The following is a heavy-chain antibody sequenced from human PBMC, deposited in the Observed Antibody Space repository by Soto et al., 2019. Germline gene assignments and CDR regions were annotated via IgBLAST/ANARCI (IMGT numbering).Heavy chain of an antibody. D-gene: IGHD1-1*01. J-gene: IGHJ3*02. CDR3: EKVQCTVENPLNI. CDR2: MYSSGGT. V-gene: IGHV4-59*01. CDR1: GASIRSYY. Sequence: PSETLSLTCSVSGASIRSYYWSWIRQSPGKGLEFMGCMYSSGGTNYNPALKSRITISRDTSKNRLALKLTSVTAAYTAVYFCEKVQCTVENPLNICGQRTMVTVSS.